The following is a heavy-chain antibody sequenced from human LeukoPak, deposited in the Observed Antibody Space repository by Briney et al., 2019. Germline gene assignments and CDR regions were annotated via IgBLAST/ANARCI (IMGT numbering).Heavy chain of an antibody. J-gene: IGHJ4*02. D-gene: IGHD4-17*01. CDR2: ISSRTTSHT. CDR1: GFTLTTYA. V-gene: IGHV3-11*06. CDR3: ARVKGDYCVDY. Sequence: GGSLRLSCAASGFTLTTYAMSWMRQAPGKGVEWVSYISSRTTSHTKYADSVKGRFTISRDNAKNSLYLQMNSLRAEDTAVYYCARVKGDYCVDYWGQGTVVTVSS.